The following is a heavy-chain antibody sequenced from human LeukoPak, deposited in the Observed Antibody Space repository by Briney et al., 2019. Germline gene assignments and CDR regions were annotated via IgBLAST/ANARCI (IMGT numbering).Heavy chain of an antibody. D-gene: IGHD5-24*01. Sequence: SQTLSLTCTVSGASISTYYWSWIRHPPRKGLEWIGYIYHSGSTNYNPSLKSRVTISVDTSQNQFYLKLSSVTAADTAVYYCARHRSGWLQSSFDYWGQGTLVTVSS. J-gene: IGHJ4*02. V-gene: IGHV4-59*08. CDR1: GASISTYY. CDR2: IYHSGST. CDR3: ARHRSGWLQSSFDY.